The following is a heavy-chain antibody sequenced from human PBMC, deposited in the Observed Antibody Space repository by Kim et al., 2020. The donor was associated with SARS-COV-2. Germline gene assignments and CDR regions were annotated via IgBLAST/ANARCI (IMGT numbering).Heavy chain of an antibody. D-gene: IGHD3-3*01. Sequence: GGSLRLSCAASGFTFSSYAISWVRQAPGKGLEWVSAISGSGGSTYYAESVKGRFTISRDNSKNTLYLQMNSLRAEDTAVYYCAKDQGITIFGVVMVYGMDVWGQGTTVTVSS. CDR3: AKDQGITIFGVVMVYGMDV. CDR1: GFTFSSYA. J-gene: IGHJ6*02. CDR2: ISGSGGST. V-gene: IGHV3-23*01.